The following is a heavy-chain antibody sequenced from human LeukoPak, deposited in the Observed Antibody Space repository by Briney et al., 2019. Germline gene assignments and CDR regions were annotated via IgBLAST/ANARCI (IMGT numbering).Heavy chain of an antibody. J-gene: IGHJ4*02. CDR3: ANYLGYDPNFDY. V-gene: IGHV3-30-3*01. CDR2: ISYDGSDK. D-gene: IGHD3-3*01. CDR1: GFTFSRYT. Sequence: PGRSLRLSCAASGFTFSRYTIHWVRQAPGKGLEWVALISYDGSDKYYADSVKGRFTISRDNSKNTLYLQMNSLRAEDTAAYYCANYLGYDPNFDYWGQGTLVTVSS.